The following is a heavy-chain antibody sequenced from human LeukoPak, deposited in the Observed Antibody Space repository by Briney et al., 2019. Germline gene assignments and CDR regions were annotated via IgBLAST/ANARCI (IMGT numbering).Heavy chain of an antibody. V-gene: IGHV3-30-3*01. CDR3: ARADPGYCSSTSCYPDY. D-gene: IGHD2-2*01. J-gene: IGHJ4*02. CDR2: ISYDGSNK. Sequence: GRSLRLSCAASGFTFSSYAMHWVRQAPGKGLEWVAVISYDGSNKYYADSVKGRFTISRDNSKNTLYLQMNSLRAEDTAVYYCARADPGYCSSTSCYPDYWGQGTLVTVSS. CDR1: GFTFSSYA.